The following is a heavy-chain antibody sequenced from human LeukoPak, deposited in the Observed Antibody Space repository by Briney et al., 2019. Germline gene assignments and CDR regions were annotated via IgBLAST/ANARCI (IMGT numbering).Heavy chain of an antibody. CDR2: IYSDNNR. J-gene: IGHJ6*03. Sequence: GGSLRLSCAASGFNVSGNYMSWVRQAPGKGLEWVSVIYSDNNRDYADSVKGRFTISRDNSKNTLYLQMNSLRAEDTAVYFCAKGSKAVLFTRDHYMDVWGKGTTVTISS. D-gene: IGHD6-19*01. CDR1: GFNVSGNY. V-gene: IGHV3-53*05. CDR3: AKGSKAVLFTRDHYMDV.